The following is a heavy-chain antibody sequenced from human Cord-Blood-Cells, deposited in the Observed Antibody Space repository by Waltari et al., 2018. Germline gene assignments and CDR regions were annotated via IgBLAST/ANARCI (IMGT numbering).Heavy chain of an antibody. J-gene: IGHJ3*02. V-gene: IGHV1-24*01. Sequence: QVQLVQSGAEVKKPGASVKVSCKVSGYTLTELSMHWVRQAPGKGLEWMGGSGMGSCGPEEGERSDAQKCQCRCTVTEDTSTDTAYKVLSSLRSEDTAVYYCATGKWGLLRRDAFDIWGQGTMVTVSS. D-gene: IGHD1-26*01. CDR2: CGPEEGER. CDR1: GYTLTELS. CDR3: ATGKWGLLRRDAFDI.